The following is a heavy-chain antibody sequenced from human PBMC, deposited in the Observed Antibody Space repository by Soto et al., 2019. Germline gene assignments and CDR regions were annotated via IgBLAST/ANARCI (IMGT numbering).Heavy chain of an antibody. J-gene: IGHJ4*02. D-gene: IGHD2-15*01. CDR3: VKQAHGLDGVAFDY. CDR2: VSTSGRST. V-gene: IGHV3-64D*06. Sequence: GGSLRLSCSAPGFIFSESTIYWVRQVPGKGLEAISAVSTSGRSTYYADSVKDRFTISRDNSKNTLFLQMGSLRPEDTAIYYCVKQAHGLDGVAFDYWGQGTQVTVSS. CDR1: GFIFSEST.